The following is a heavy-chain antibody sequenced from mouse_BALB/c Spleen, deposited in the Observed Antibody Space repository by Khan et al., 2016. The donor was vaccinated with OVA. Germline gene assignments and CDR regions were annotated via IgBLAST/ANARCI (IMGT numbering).Heavy chain of an antibody. D-gene: IGHD1-1*02. CDR1: GFSFSDYY. V-gene: IGHV5-4*02. Sequence: EVELVESGGGLVKPGGSLKLSCAASGFSFSDYYMYWIRQTPEKRLEWVATISDGGGSTYYPDSVTGRFTISRDNAKNNLYLQMSSLKSEDTAIYYCARAGYGGFADWGQGTLVTVSA. J-gene: IGHJ3*01. CDR2: ISDGGGST. CDR3: ARAGYGGFAD.